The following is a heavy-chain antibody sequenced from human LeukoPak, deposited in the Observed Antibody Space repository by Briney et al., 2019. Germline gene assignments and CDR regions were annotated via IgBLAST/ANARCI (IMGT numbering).Heavy chain of an antibody. Sequence: ETLSLTCTVSGGSISSYYWSWIRQPPGKGLEWVSAISGSGGGTYYADSVKGRFTISRDNSKNTLYLQMNSLRAEDTAVYYCAKEGSIMITFGGVIAHWYFDLWGRGTLVTVSS. CDR1: GGSISSYY. CDR3: AKEGSIMITFGGVIAHWYFDL. J-gene: IGHJ2*01. V-gene: IGHV3-23*01. CDR2: ISGSGGGT. D-gene: IGHD3-16*02.